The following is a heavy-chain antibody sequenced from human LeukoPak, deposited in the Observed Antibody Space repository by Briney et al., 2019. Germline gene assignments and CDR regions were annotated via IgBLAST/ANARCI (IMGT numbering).Heavy chain of an antibody. Sequence: XLRXXCAASGFTFSSYWMHWVRQAPGKGLVWVSRINSDGSSTSYADSVKGRFTISRDNAKNTLYLQMNSLRAEDTAVYYCAREGCGGDCYLDYWGQGTLVTVSS. CDR1: GFTFSSYW. V-gene: IGHV3-74*01. CDR3: AREGCGGDCYLDY. D-gene: IGHD2-21*02. J-gene: IGHJ4*02. CDR2: INSDGSST.